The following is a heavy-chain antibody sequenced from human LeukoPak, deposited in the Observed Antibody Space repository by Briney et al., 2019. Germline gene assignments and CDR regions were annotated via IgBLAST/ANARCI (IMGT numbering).Heavy chain of an antibody. CDR3: ARHVWGDDSSGYYPYYFDY. CDR2: IYPGDSDA. Sequence: ESLKISCKGSGYSFTSYWIAWVRQMPGKGLEWMGIIYPGDSDARYSPSFQGQVTISADKSISTAYLQWSSLKASDTAMYYCARHVWGDDSSGYYPYYFDYWGQGTLVTVSS. J-gene: IGHJ4*02. CDR1: GYSFTSYW. V-gene: IGHV5-51*01. D-gene: IGHD3-22*01.